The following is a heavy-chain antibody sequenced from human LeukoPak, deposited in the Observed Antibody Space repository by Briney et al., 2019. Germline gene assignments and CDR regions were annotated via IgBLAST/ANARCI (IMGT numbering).Heavy chain of an antibody. CDR1: GGSISSGSYY. D-gene: IGHD6-13*01. Sequence: PSQTLSLTCTVSGGSISSGSYYWSWIRQPPGKGLEWIGYIYYSGSTNYNPSLKSRVTISVDTSKNQFSLKLSSVTAADTAVYYCARDRYSSSWYGRGFRGFDPWGQGTLVTVSS. CDR2: IYYSGST. J-gene: IGHJ5*02. V-gene: IGHV4-61*01. CDR3: ARDRYSSSWYGRGFRGFDP.